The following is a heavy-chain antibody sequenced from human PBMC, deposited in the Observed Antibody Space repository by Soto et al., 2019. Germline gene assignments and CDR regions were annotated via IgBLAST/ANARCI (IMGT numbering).Heavy chain of an antibody. CDR3: AKDHLRSIGLAGVD. Sequence: ASVKVSCKASGYIFTNFGITWVRQAPGQGLEWMGWISPYNGDTIYAQNLQGRVTMTTDASTTTVYMELGSLRSDDTAVYYCAKDHLRSIGLAGVDWGQGTQVTVSS. J-gene: IGHJ4*02. CDR2: ISPYNGDT. V-gene: IGHV1-18*01. D-gene: IGHD3-3*01. CDR1: GYIFTNFG.